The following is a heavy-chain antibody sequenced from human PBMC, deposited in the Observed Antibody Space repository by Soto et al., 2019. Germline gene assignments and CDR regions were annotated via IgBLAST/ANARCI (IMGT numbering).Heavy chain of an antibody. Sequence: SETLSLTCAVYGGSFSGYYWSWIRQPPGKGLEWIGEINHSGSTNYNPSLKSRVTISVDTSKNQFSLKLSSVTAADTAVYYCARGYCGGDSYYPYYYGMDVWGQGTRVTVSS. CDR3: ARGYCGGDSYYPYYYGMDV. CDR2: INHSGST. V-gene: IGHV4-34*01. CDR1: GGSFSGYY. D-gene: IGHD2-21*02. J-gene: IGHJ6*02.